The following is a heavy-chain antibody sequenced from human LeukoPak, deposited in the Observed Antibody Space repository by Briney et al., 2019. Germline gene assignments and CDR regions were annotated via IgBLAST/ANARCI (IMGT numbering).Heavy chain of an antibody. CDR2: INPTGTGT. CDR3: ARDNSVGDIAWWFDP. D-gene: IGHD3-10*01. V-gene: IGHV1-46*01. Sequence: ASVKVSCKASGYTFINNWMHWVRQSPGQGLEWIGLINPTGTGTLYAQKFQGRVTMTRDMSTSTDYMELSSLRSEDTAEYYCARDNSVGDIAWWFDPWGQGTLVTVSS. J-gene: IGHJ5*02. CDR1: GYTFINNW.